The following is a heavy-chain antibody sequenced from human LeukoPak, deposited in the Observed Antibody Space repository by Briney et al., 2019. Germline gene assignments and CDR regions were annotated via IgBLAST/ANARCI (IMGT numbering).Heavy chain of an antibody. D-gene: IGHD2-2*01. V-gene: IGHV3-53*01. Sequence: PGGSLRLSCAASGFTVSSNYLSWVRQAPGKGLECVSVIYSGGNTYYADSVKGRFTISRDNSKNTLFLQMNSLRAEDTAVYYCANYGCSSTSCSDYYYYYGVDVWGQGTTVTVSS. CDR2: IYSGGNT. CDR1: GFTVSSNY. CDR3: ANYGCSSTSCSDYYYYYGVDV. J-gene: IGHJ6*02.